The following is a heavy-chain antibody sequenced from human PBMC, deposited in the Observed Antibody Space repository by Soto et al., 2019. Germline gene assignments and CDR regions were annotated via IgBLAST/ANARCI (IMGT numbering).Heavy chain of an antibody. D-gene: IGHD3-10*01. J-gene: IGHJ4*02. CDR1: GFTFSSYG. V-gene: IGHV3-30*18. CDR3: AKDTGDDY. Sequence: QVQLVESGGGVVQPGRSLRLSCAASGFTFSSYGMYWVRQAPGKGLEWVARISYDGSDQFYGDSVKGRFTISRDNSKNILYVQMNSLRSEDTAVYYCAKDTGDDYWGQGTVVTASA. CDR2: ISYDGSDQ.